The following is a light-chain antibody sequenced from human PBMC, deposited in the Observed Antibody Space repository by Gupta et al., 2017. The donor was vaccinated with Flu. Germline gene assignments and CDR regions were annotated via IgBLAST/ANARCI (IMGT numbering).Light chain of an antibody. Sequence: QSALTQPRSVSGSPGQSVTIYCTGTSSDVGAYIYVSWYQQHPGRAPKLIIYDVSKRPSGVPDRFSGSKSGNTASLTISGLQADDESDYYCCSYAGSRVFGGRTKLTVL. CDR3: CSYAGSRV. CDR1: SSDVGAYIY. J-gene: IGLJ3*02. CDR2: DVS. V-gene: IGLV2-11*01.